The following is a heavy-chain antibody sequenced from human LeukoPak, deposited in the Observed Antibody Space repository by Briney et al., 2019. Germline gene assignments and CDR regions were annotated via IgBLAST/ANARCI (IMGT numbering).Heavy chain of an antibody. CDR3: ARDPIYGPYYFDY. Sequence: ASVKVSCKASGGTFSNYAISWVRQAPGQGLEWMGRVIPILGMANYAQKFQGRVTITADKSTSTAYMELSSLRSEDTAVYYCARDPIYGPYYFDYWGQGTLVTVSS. V-gene: IGHV1-69*04. D-gene: IGHD2/OR15-2a*01. CDR1: GGTFSNYA. CDR2: VIPILGMA. J-gene: IGHJ4*02.